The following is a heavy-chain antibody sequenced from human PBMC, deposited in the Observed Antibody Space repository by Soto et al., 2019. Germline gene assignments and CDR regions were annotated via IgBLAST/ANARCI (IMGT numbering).Heavy chain of an antibody. J-gene: IGHJ5*02. CDR1: GFTFSSYG. CDR3: AKDSEYSSSWYSSNWFDP. Sequence: GGSLRLSCAASGFTFSSYGMHWVRQAPGKGLEWVAVISYDGSNKYYADSVKGRFTISRDNSKNTLYLQMNSLRAEDTAVYYCAKDSEYSSSWYSSNWFDPWGQGTMVTVYS. V-gene: IGHV3-30*18. CDR2: ISYDGSNK. D-gene: IGHD6-13*01.